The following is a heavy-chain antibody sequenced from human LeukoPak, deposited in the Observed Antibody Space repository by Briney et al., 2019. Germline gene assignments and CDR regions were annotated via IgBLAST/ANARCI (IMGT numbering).Heavy chain of an antibody. J-gene: IGHJ1*01. D-gene: IGHD2-2*01. CDR1: RFTLSSYG. Sequence: GRYLRLYCAATRFTLSSYGMDSVRQAPGKGLEWVAVIWYDGSNKYCADSVKGSLTISRDNSKNTLYLQMDSLRAEDTAVYYCARDLLRYCSSTSCSSFQHWGQGTLVTVSS. V-gene: IGHV3-33*01. CDR2: IWYDGSNK. CDR3: ARDLLRYCSSTSCSSFQH.